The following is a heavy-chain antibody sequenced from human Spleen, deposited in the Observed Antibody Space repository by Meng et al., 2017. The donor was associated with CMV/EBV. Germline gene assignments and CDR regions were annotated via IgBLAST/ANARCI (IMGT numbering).Heavy chain of an antibody. J-gene: IGHJ4*02. Sequence: CAVYGGSFSGYYWSWIRQPPGKGLEWIGEINHSGSTNYNPSLKSRVTISVDTSKNQFSLKLSSVTAADTAVYYCARGKNRPQADYWGQGTLVTVSS. V-gene: IGHV4-34*01. CDR2: INHSGST. D-gene: IGHD1-14*01. CDR1: GGSFSGYY. CDR3: ARGKNRPQADY.